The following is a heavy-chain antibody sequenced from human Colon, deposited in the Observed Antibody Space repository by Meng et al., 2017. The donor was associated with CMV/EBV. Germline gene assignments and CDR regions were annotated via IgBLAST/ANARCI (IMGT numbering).Heavy chain of an antibody. J-gene: IGHJ4*02. CDR3: ARVGAFRGVYYFDS. CDR2: ISYAGP. D-gene: IGHD2/OR15-2a*01. V-gene: IGHV4-39*07. Sequence: SGGSINIDTHAWAWIRQTPGKGLEWIGSISYAGPDYSPSLQGRVTISLDTSDTQFSLELSSVTAADTSMYYCARVGAFRGVYYFDSWGQGMLVTVSS. CDR1: GGSINIDTHA.